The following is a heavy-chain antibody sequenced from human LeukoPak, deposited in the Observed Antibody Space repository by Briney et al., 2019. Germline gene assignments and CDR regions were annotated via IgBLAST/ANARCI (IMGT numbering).Heavy chain of an antibody. D-gene: IGHD6-13*01. Sequence: GESLKISCRGSGYIFTSYWIGWVRPVSGKGLGLMGIIYPGDSDTRYSPYFEGQVTISADKSISTAYLQWSSLKASDTAMYYCARLGTIAAAGFDAFDIWGQGTMVTVSS. CDR1: GYIFTSYW. CDR3: ARLGTIAAAGFDAFDI. CDR2: IYPGDSDT. J-gene: IGHJ3*02. V-gene: IGHV5-51*01.